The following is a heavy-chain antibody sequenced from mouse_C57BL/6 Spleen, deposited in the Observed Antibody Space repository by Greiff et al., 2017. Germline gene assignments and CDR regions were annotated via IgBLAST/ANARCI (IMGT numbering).Heavy chain of an antibody. CDR3: ARDYDGYRLAY. J-gene: IGHJ3*01. V-gene: IGHV1-4*01. CDR1: GYTFTSYT. D-gene: IGHD2-3*01. CDR2: INPSSGYT. Sequence: VKLQQSGAELARPGASVKMSCKASGYTFTSYTMHWVKQRPGQGLEWIGYINPSSGYTKYNQKFKDKATLTADKSSSTAYMQLSSLTSEDSAVYYCARDYDGYRLAYWGQGTLVTVSA.